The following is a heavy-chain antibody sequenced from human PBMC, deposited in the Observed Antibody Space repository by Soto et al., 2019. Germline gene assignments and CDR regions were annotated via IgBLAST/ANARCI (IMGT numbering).Heavy chain of an antibody. CDR1: GGTFSSYS. Sequence: HVQLVQSGAEVKKPGSSVKVSCKASGGTFSSYSINWVRQAPGQGHDWMGRIIPTLGTANYAQRFQGRVTITADKSKSTAYMELSSLRSEDTAVYYCARGVIHLWFGELFLGWCDPWGHGNVVTVSS. CDR3: ARGVIHLWFGELFLGWCDP. J-gene: IGHJ5*02. D-gene: IGHD3-10*01. V-gene: IGHV1-69*08. CDR2: IIPTLGTA.